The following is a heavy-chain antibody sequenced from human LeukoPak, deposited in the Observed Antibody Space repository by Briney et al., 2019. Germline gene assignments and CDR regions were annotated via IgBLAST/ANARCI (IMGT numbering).Heavy chain of an antibody. V-gene: IGHV1-2*02. D-gene: IGHD6-13*01. CDR2: INPNSGGA. CDR1: GYTFTGYY. J-gene: IGHJ4*02. Sequence: GASGKVSCKASGYTFTGYYMHWVRQAPGQGLEWMGWINPNSGGANYAQKFQGRVTMTRDTSISTAYMELSRLRSDDTAVYYCARAIPGSWYDYWGQGTLVTVSS. CDR3: ARAIPGSWYDY.